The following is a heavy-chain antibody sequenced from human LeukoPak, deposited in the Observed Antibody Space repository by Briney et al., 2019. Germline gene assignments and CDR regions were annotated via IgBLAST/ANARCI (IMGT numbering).Heavy chain of an antibody. CDR1: GFTFSAYW. CDR3: ARPRDSSGKNDALDI. J-gene: IGHJ3*02. CDR2: INSDGSSI. D-gene: IGHD3-22*01. Sequence: GGSLRLSCAASGFTFSAYWIHWVRQAPGKGVVWVSRINSDGSSITYADSLKGRSTISRDNAKNTLYLQMNSLRVEDTAVYYCARPRDSSGKNDALDIWGQGTMVTVSS. V-gene: IGHV3-74*03.